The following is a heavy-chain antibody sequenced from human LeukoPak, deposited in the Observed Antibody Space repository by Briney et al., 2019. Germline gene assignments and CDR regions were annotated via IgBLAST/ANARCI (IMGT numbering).Heavy chain of an antibody. V-gene: IGHV4-59*12. CDR3: ARGVNFDC. CDR2: IHHSGST. CDR1: GGSINNYY. Sequence: PSETLSLTCTVSGGSINNYYWSWIRQPPGKGLEWIGYIHHSGSTIYNPSLKSRVTMSVDMSKNQVSLTLSSVTAADTAVYFCARGVNFDCWGQGNLVTVSS. D-gene: IGHD3-10*01. J-gene: IGHJ4*02.